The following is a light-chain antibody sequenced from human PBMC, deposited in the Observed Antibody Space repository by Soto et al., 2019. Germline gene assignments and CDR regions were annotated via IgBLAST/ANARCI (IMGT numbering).Light chain of an antibody. CDR1: QSVSTD. CDR3: QQYQNSPRT. V-gene: IGKV3-15*01. Sequence: EVVMTQSPVTLSVSPGERATLSCRASQSVSTDLAWYQQKPGQAPRLLIYGASTRATGIPARFSAGGSGTKFTLTISRLEPEDFAVYYCQQYQNSPRTFGQGTKVDIK. CDR2: GAS. J-gene: IGKJ1*01.